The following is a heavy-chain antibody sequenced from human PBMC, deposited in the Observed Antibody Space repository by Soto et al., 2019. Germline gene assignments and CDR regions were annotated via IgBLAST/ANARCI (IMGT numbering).Heavy chain of an antibody. J-gene: IGHJ6*02. CDR3: ARFASSLRSLYYGMDV. V-gene: IGHV4-30-2*01. Sequence: SETLSLTCAVSGGSISSGGYSWSWIRQPPGKGLEWIGYIYHSGSTYYNPSLKSRVTISVDRSKNQFSLKLSSVTAADTAVYYCARFASSLRSLYYGMDVWGQGTTVTVSS. D-gene: IGHD6-6*01. CDR2: IYHSGST. CDR1: GGSISSGGYS.